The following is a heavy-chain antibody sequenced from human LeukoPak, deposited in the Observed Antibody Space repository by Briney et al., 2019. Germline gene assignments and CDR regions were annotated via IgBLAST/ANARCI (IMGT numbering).Heavy chain of an antibody. CDR3: ARILTPGYYGMDV. CDR2: IIPILGIA. Sequence: ASVKVSCKASGGTFSSYTIIWVRQAPGQGLEWMGRIIPILGIANYAQKFQGRVTITADKSTSTAYMELSILRSEDTAVYYCARILTPGYYGMDVWGQGTTVTVSS. CDR1: GGTFSSYT. J-gene: IGHJ6*02. D-gene: IGHD1-14*01. V-gene: IGHV1-69*02.